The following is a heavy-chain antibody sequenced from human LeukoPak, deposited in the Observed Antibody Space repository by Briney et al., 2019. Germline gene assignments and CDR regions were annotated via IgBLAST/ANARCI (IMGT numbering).Heavy chain of an antibody. CDR1: LCWFRKQS. CDR2: VRGSGGDR. Sequence: GVSLRLSPLPCLCWFRKQSQIRLGQGPGKGLEGVAAVRGSGGDRDYADSVKGRVTISRDNCKNTLYLQMNSLRAEGRAVYYGAKTDQYDTSGHPSSFESWGQGTLVTVSS. J-gene: IGHJ4*02. V-gene: IGHV3-23*01. D-gene: IGHD6-19*01. CDR3: AKTDQYDTSGHPSSFES.